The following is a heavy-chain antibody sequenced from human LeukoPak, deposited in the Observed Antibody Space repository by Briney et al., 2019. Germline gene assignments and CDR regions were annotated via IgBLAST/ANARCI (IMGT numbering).Heavy chain of an antibody. Sequence: PGGSLRLSCAASGFTFDDYAMHWVRQAPGKGLEWVSAISGSGGSTYYADSVKGRFTISRDNSKNTLYLQMNSLRAEDTAVYYCAKTGRGGIAVAYFDYWGQGTLVTVSS. D-gene: IGHD6-19*01. J-gene: IGHJ4*02. CDR3: AKTGRGGIAVAYFDY. V-gene: IGHV3-23*01. CDR2: ISGSGGST. CDR1: GFTFDDYA.